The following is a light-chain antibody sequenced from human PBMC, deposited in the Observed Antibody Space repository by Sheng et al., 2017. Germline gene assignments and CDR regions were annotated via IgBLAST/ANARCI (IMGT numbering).Light chain of an antibody. CDR3: QQFNRYSIT. Sequence: DIQMTQSPSTLSASVGDRVIITCRASQSISNSLAWYQQKPGKAPEILIYRASTLNSGVPSRFRGSGSGTEFTLTISSLQPDDFATYYSQQFNRYSITFGGGTKVESK. V-gene: IGKV1-5*03. CDR2: RAS. J-gene: IGKJ4*01. CDR1: QSISNS.